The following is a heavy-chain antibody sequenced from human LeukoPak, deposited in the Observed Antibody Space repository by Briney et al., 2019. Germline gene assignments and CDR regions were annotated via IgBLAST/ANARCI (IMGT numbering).Heavy chain of an antibody. Sequence: KPSETLSLTCAVYGGSFSGYYWSWIRQPPGKGLEWIGEINHSGSTNYNPSFKSRVTISVDTSKNQFSLKLSSVTAADTAVYYCARGSIAAAARYFDYWGQGTLVTVSS. CDR1: GGSFSGYY. J-gene: IGHJ4*02. V-gene: IGHV4-34*01. CDR2: INHSGST. CDR3: ARGSIAAAARYFDY. D-gene: IGHD6-13*01.